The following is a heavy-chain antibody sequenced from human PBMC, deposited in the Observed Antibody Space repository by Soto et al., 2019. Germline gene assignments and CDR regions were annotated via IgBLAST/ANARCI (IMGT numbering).Heavy chain of an antibody. CDR1: GFTFSRYD. D-gene: IGHD3-10*01. CDR3: AKDQLYYGSGSYLI. CDR2: ISYDGSNK. V-gene: IGHV3-30*18. J-gene: IGHJ4*02. Sequence: QVQLVESGGGVVQPGRSLRLSCAASGFTFSRYDMHWVRQAPGKGLEWVAVISYDGSNKYYADSVKGRFTISRDNSKNTLYLQMNSLRAEDTAVYYCAKDQLYYGSGSYLIWGQGTLVTVSS.